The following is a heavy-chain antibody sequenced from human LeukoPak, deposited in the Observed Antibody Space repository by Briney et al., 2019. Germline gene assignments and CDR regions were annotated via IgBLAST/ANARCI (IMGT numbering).Heavy chain of an antibody. D-gene: IGHD5-24*01. CDR1: SDSISSYY. Sequence: SETLSLTCNVSSDSISSYYWSWIRQPPGQGPEWIGYVYYSGSTHYNHLFESRVTMSMDTSKKQFSLKLTSVTAADTAVYYCARVGDGYNQGGYWGQGTLVTVSS. CDR3: ARVGDGYNQGGY. J-gene: IGHJ4*02. CDR2: VYYSGST. V-gene: IGHV4-59*01.